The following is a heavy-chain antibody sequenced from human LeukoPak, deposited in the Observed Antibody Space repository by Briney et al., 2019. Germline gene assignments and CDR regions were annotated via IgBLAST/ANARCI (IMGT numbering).Heavy chain of an antibody. CDR1: GFTFSSYG. CDR2: ISTSSSYI. D-gene: IGHD6-19*01. J-gene: IGHJ4*02. V-gene: IGHV3-21*04. CDR3: ARIAVAGLYYFDY. Sequence: GGSLRLSCAASGFTFSSYGMTWVRQAPGKGLEWVSSISTSSSYIYYADSMKGRFTISRDNAKNSLYLQMNSLRAEDTAVYYCARIAVAGLYYFDYWGQGTLVTVSS.